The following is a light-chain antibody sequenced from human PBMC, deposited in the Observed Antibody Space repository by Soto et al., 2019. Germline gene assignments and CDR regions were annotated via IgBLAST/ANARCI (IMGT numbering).Light chain of an antibody. CDR3: QQYNNWPPLT. CDR2: GAS. J-gene: IGKJ4*01. V-gene: IGKV3-15*01. Sequence: EIVMTQSPATLSVSPGERATLSCRASQSVSSNLAWYPQKPGQAPRLLIYGASTRATGIPDRFSGSGSGTEFTLTISSLQSEDFAVYYCQQYNNWPPLTFGGGTKVEIK. CDR1: QSVSSN.